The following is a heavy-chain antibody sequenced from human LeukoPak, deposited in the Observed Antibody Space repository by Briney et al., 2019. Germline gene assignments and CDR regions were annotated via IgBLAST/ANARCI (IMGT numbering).Heavy chain of an antibody. CDR1: GGSISSSSYY. CDR2: IYYSGST. CDR3: ARARITLVRGVPYYFDY. D-gene: IGHD3-10*01. V-gene: IGHV4-39*07. Sequence: KPSETLSLTCTVSGGSISSSSYYWGWIRQPPGKGLEWIGSIYYSGSTYYNPSLKSRVTISVDTSKNQFSLKLSSVTAADTAVFYCARARITLVRGVPYYFDYWGQGTLVTVSS. J-gene: IGHJ4*02.